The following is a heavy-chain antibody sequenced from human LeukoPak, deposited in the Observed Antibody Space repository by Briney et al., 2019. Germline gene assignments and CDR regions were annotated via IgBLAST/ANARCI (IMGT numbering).Heavy chain of an antibody. V-gene: IGHV4-34*01. Sequence: SETLSLTCAVYGGSFSGYYWSWIRQPPGKGLEWIGEINHSGSTNYNPSLKSRVTISVDTSKNQFSLKLSSVTAADTAVYYCARIPNCMVRGLKNYYYYYMDVWGKGTTVTISS. CDR2: INHSGST. CDR1: GGSFSGYY. CDR3: ARIPNCMVRGLKNYYYYYMDV. D-gene: IGHD3-10*01. J-gene: IGHJ6*03.